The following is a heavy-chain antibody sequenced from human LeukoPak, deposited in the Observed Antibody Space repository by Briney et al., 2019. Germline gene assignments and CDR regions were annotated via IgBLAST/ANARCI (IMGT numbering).Heavy chain of an antibody. J-gene: IGHJ4*02. V-gene: IGHV4-4*07. CDR1: GGSISSYY. D-gene: IGHD3-16*01. CDR3: ARGGVLKSVDN. Sequence: SETLSLTCAVSGGSISSYYWNWIRQPAGKGLEWIGRIYTSGNTNYNPSLKSRVTISVDTSKNQFSLKLSSVTAADTAVYYCARGGVLKSVDNWGQGTLVTVSS. CDR2: IYTSGNT.